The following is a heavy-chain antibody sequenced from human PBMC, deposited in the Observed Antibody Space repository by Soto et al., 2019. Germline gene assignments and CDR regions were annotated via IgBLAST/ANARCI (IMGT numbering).Heavy chain of an antibody. CDR1: GFTFSNYD. CDR2: ISSSGGII. D-gene: IGHD2-15*01. Sequence: PGGSLRLSCAASGFTFSNYDINWVRQAPGKGPEWISHISSSGGIIYYADSVKGRFTISRDNSKNTLSLQMNSLTAEDTAVYFCAKRRGAGGHFDYWGQGALVTVSS. J-gene: IGHJ4*02. V-gene: IGHV3-48*03. CDR3: AKRRGAGGHFDY.